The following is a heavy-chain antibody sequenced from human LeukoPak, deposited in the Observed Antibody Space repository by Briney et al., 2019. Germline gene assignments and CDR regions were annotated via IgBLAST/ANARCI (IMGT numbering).Heavy chain of an antibody. CDR3: AKNNPIVVVTARGDY. CDR1: GFTFSIYG. CDR2: IRYDGSNK. D-gene: IGHD2-21*02. V-gene: IGHV3-30*02. Sequence: GGSLRLSCAASGFTFSIYGMHWVRQAPGKGLEWVAFIRYDGSNKYYADSVKGRFTISRDNSKNTLYLQMNSLRAEDTAVYYCAKNNPIVVVTARGDYWGQGTLVTVSS. J-gene: IGHJ4*02.